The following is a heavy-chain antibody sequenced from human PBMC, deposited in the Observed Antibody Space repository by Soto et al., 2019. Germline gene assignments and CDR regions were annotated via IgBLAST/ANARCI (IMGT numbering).Heavy chain of an antibody. D-gene: IGHD3-10*01. CDR2: ISGSGGST. V-gene: IGHV3-23*01. CDR3: AIQSNRRGVPVRKD. Sequence: EVQLLESGGGLVQPGGSLRLSCAASGFTFSSYAMSWVRQAPGKGLEWVSAISGSGGSTYYADSVKGRFTISRDNSKNTLYLQLNSLRAEDTAVYYCAIQSNRRGVPVRKDWGQGTLVTVSS. J-gene: IGHJ4*02. CDR1: GFTFSSYA.